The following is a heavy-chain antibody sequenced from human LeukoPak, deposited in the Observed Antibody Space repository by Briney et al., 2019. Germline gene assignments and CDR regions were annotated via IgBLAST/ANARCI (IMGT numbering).Heavy chain of an antibody. CDR2: IKQEGSEK. CDR3: ARTRALSYYDFWSGTQDYCMDV. Sequence: PGGSLRLSCAASGFTFSSYWMSWVRQAPGKGLEWVANIKQEGSEKYYVDSVKGRFTISRDNAKNSLYLQMNSLRAEDTAVYYCARTRALSYYDFWSGTQDYCMDVWGKGTTVTVSS. D-gene: IGHD3-3*01. V-gene: IGHV3-7*01. CDR1: GFTFSSYW. J-gene: IGHJ6*03.